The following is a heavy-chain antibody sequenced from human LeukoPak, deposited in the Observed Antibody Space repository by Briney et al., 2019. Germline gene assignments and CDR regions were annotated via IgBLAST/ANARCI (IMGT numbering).Heavy chain of an antibody. J-gene: IGHJ4*02. CDR3: AGGYCSGGSCYYFDY. D-gene: IGHD2-15*01. CDR1: GGTFNSYA. CDR2: IIPIFGTA. V-gene: IGHV1-69*13. Sequence: ASVKVSCKASGGTFNSYAISWVRQAPGQGLEWMGGIIPIFGTANYAQKFQGRVTITADESTSTAYMELSSLRSEDTAVYYCAGGYCSGGSCYYFDYWGQGTLVTVSS.